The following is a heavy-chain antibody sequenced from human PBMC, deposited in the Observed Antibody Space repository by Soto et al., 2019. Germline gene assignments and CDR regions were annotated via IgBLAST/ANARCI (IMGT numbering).Heavy chain of an antibody. D-gene: IGHD4-4*01. J-gene: IGHJ6*02. CDR2: IIPIFGTA. CDR1: GGTCSSYA. CDR3: VREANPSNNDFFQPGYGMDV. V-gene: IGHV1-69*13. Sequence: ASVKVSCKASGGTCSSYAISWVRQAPGQGLEWMGGIIPIFGTANYAQKFQGRVTITADESTSTAYMELSSLRSEDTAVYYCVREANPSNNDFFQPGYGMDVWAQGTTVTVPS.